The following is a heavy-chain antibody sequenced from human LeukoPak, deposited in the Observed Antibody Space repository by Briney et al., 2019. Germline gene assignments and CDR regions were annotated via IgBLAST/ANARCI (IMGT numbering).Heavy chain of an antibody. CDR3: AREPAGRGAVDY. V-gene: IGHV4-38-2*01. CDR1: GFSISNNYW. CDR2: VHHSGST. J-gene: IGHJ4*02. Sequence: SETLSLTCAVSGFSISNNYWRHWIRQPPGKGLEWIGTVHHSGSTYYNPSLKSRVTISVDTSKNQFSLKLTSVTAADTAVHYCAREPAGRGAVDYWGQGTLVTVSS. D-gene: IGHD4/OR15-4a*01.